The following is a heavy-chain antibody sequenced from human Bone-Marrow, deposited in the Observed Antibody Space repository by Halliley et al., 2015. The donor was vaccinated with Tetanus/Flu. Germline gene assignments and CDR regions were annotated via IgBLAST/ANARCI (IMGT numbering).Heavy chain of an antibody. J-gene: IGHJ6*02. Sequence: LRLSCAVSGGSIDSGGYSWNWIRQPPGKGLEWIGYIYHSGSAYYSPSLRSRVTISVDTSKNQFSLNLISVTAADTAIYYCARISEVVSQNYYGMDVWGQGTTVTVSS. CDR2: IYHSGSA. V-gene: IGHV4-30-2*01. CDR3: ARISEVVSQNYYGMDV. CDR1: GGSIDSGGYS. D-gene: IGHD2-8*02.